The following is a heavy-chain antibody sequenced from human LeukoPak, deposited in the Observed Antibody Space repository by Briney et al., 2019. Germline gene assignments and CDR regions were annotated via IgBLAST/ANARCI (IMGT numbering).Heavy chain of an antibody. V-gene: IGHV3-21*01. CDR1: GFTFRDYT. D-gene: IGHD6-6*01. CDR2: VSFGSSYI. J-gene: IGHJ5*02. Sequence: GGSLRLSCAASGFTFRDYTMNWVRQSPGKGLQWVSYVSFGSSYISYADSLKGRFTISRDDAKSSVYLEMTSLRAEDTAVYYCARASTEYSVTDGFDTWGRGTLVTVSS. CDR3: ARASTEYSVTDGFDT.